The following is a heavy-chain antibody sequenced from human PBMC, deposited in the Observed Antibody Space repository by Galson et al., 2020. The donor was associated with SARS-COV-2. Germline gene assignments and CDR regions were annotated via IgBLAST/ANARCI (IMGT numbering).Heavy chain of an antibody. V-gene: IGHV4-34*01. Sequence: ASETLSLTCAVYGGSFRGYYWSWIRQPPGKGLEWIGEINHSGSTNYNPSLKSRVTISVDTSKNQFSLKLSSVTAADTAVYYCARGRTVTTFFGYAFGMDVWGQGTTVTVSS. J-gene: IGHJ6*02. D-gene: IGHD4-17*01. CDR2: INHSGST. CDR1: GGSFRGYY. CDR3: ARGRTVTTFFGYAFGMDV.